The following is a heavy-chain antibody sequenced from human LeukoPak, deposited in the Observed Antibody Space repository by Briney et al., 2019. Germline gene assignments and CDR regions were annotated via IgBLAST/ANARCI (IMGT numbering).Heavy chain of an antibody. V-gene: IGHV4-4*02. CDR1: GGSISSSNW. CDR2: IYHSGST. J-gene: IGHJ3*02. D-gene: IGHD3-22*01. CDR3: ARRSGVVVIDAFDI. Sequence: SETLSLTCAVSGGSISSSNWWSWVRQPPGKGLEWIGEIYHSGSTNYNPSLKSRVTISVDKSKNQFSLKLSSVTAADTAVYYCARRSGVVVIDAFDIWGQGTMVTVSS.